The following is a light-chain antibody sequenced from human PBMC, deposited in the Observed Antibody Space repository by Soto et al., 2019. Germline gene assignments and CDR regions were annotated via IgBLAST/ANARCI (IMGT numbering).Light chain of an antibody. CDR3: QQYKDWPPYT. J-gene: IGKJ2*01. Sequence: EIVMTQSPATLSVSPGQRATLSCRASQSVDNNLAWYQQKPGQAPRLLIYGASRRATGIPARFSGSGSGTEFTLTISSVQSEDFAIYYCQQYKDWPPYTFGQ. CDR2: GAS. V-gene: IGKV3-15*01. CDR1: QSVDNN.